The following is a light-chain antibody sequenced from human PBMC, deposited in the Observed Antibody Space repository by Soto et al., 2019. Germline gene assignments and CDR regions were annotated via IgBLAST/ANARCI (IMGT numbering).Light chain of an antibody. CDR1: QSIRTD. Sequence: EIVLTQSPATLSFSPGERATLFCRASQSIRTDLAWYQQKSGQAPRLLIYDASNRATGIPARFSGGGSGTDFTLTVGSLEPEDFAVYYCQQRNNWPPTFGQGTKLEI. V-gene: IGKV3-11*01. J-gene: IGKJ2*01. CDR2: DAS. CDR3: QQRNNWPPT.